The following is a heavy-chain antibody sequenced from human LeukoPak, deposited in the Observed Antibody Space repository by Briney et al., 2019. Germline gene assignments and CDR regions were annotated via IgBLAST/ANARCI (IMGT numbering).Heavy chain of an antibody. CDR1: GFTFSSYS. D-gene: IGHD5-12*01. Sequence: GGSLRLSCAASGFTFSSYSMNWVRQAPGKGLEWVSSISSSSSYIYYADSVKGRFTISRDKAKNSLYLQMDSLRAEDTAIYYCAREGMVATFDYWGQGTLVTVSS. J-gene: IGHJ4*02. V-gene: IGHV3-21*01. CDR3: AREGMVATFDY. CDR2: ISSSSSYI.